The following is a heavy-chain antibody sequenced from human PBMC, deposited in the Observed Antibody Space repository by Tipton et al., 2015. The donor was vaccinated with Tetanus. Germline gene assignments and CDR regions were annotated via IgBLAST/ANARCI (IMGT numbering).Heavy chain of an antibody. CDR1: GDSISSHY. CDR2: FSYSGSS. D-gene: IGHD3-10*01. V-gene: IGHV4-59*08. J-gene: IGHJ4*02. CDR3: ASLPQVWFGDLFDY. Sequence: TLSLTCTVSGDSISSHYWNWIRQPPGKGLEWIGYFSYSGSSNYNPSLKSRVTISGDTSKNQFSLRLTSVTAADTAVYYCASLPQVWFGDLFDYWGQGVLVTVSS.